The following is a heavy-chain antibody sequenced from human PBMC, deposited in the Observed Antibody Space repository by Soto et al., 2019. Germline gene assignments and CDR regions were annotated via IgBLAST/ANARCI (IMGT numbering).Heavy chain of an antibody. Sequence: QVELQESGPGLVKPSETLSLTCSVSGASITSHYWSWLRQSAGERLQWIGRVYARGATNYNPSLKSRVTISGDTSKNQFSLQLTSVTAADTAVYYCARSSGDDFFYYGMDVWGHGTTVTVSS. J-gene: IGHJ6*02. CDR1: GASITSHY. D-gene: IGHD4-17*01. CDR2: VYARGAT. CDR3: ARSSGDDFFYYGMDV. V-gene: IGHV4-4*07.